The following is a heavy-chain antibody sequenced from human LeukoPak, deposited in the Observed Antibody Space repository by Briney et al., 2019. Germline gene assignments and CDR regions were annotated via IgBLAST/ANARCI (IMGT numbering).Heavy chain of an antibody. Sequence: SETLSLTCAVYGGSFSGYYWSWIRQPPGKGLEWIGEINHSGSTNYNPSLKSRVTISVDTSKNQFSLKLSSVTAADTAVYYCARGATYYDFWSGYPNYYYYYYMDVWGKGTPVTVSS. J-gene: IGHJ6*03. D-gene: IGHD3-3*01. CDR3: ARGATYYDFWSGYPNYYYYYYMDV. CDR1: GGSFSGYY. CDR2: INHSGST. V-gene: IGHV4-34*01.